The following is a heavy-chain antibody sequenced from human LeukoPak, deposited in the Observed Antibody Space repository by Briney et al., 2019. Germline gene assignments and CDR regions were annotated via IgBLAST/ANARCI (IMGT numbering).Heavy chain of an antibody. CDR1: GYTFTGYY. D-gene: IGHD3-22*01. V-gene: IGHV1-2*02. CDR3: ARQAYYDSSGPPTDRTFDI. Sequence: ASVKVSCKASGYTFTGYYLHWVRQAPGQGLEWMGWINPNSGGTNYAQKFQGGVTMTRDTSISTAYMELSRLRSDDAAVYYCARQAYYDSSGPPTDRTFDIWGQGTMVTVSS. J-gene: IGHJ3*02. CDR2: INPNSGGT.